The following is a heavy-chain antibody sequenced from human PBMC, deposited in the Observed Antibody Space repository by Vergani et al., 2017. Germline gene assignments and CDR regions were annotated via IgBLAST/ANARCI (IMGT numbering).Heavy chain of an antibody. Sequence: QVQLQEWGAGLLKPSETLSLTCAVYGGSFSGYYWSWIRQPPGEGLEWIGEINHSGSTNYNPSLKNRVTISVDTSKNQFSLTLSSVTAADTAVYYCARGPLIAALIDYWGQGTLVTVSS. D-gene: IGHD6-25*01. V-gene: IGHV4-34*01. CDR3: ARGPLIAALIDY. J-gene: IGHJ4*02. CDR1: GGSFSGYY. CDR2: INHSGST.